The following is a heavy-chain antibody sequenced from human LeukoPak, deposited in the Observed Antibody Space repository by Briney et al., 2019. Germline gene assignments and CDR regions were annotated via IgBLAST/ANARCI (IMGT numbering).Heavy chain of an antibody. CDR2: MNPNSGNT. J-gene: IGHJ4*02. CDR1: GYTFTSYD. V-gene: IGHV1-8*01. D-gene: IGHD1-1*01. CDR3: ARASRPKVRPLDY. Sequence: ASVKVSCKASGYTFTSYDINWVRQDTGQGLEWMGWMNPNSGNTGYAQKFQGRVTMTRNTSISTAYMELSSLRSEDTAVYYCARASRPKVRPLDYWGQGTLVTVSS.